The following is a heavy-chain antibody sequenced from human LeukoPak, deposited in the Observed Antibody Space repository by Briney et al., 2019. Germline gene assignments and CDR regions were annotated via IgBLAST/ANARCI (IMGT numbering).Heavy chain of an antibody. J-gene: IGHJ4*02. CDR1: GGSFSGYY. CDR2: INHSGST. Sequence: SETLSLTCAVYGGSFSGYYWSWIRQPPGKGLEWIGEINHSGSTNYNPSLKSRVTISVDTSKNQFSLKLSSVTAADTAVYYCARGSAAAGTGGYYFDYWGQGTLVTVSS. D-gene: IGHD6-13*01. V-gene: IGHV4-34*01. CDR3: ARGSAAAGTGGYYFDY.